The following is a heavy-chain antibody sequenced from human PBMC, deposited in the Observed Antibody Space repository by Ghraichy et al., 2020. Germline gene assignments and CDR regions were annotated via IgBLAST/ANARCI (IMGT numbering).Heavy chain of an antibody. CDR3: ARGRIAAAAYFDS. CDR1: GGSFSGYY. V-gene: IGHV4-34*01. CDR2: INHSGST. J-gene: IGHJ4*02. D-gene: IGHD6-13*01. Sequence: GSLRLSCAVYGGSFSGYYWSWIRQPPGKGLEWIGEINHSGSTNYNPSLKSRVTISVDTSKNKFSLKLSSVTAADTAVYYCARGRIAAAAYFDSWGQGTLVTVSS.